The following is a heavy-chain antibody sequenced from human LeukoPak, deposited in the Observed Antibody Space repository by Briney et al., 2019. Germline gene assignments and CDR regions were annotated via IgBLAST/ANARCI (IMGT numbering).Heavy chain of an antibody. CDR1: GFTFSSYG. Sequence: GGSLRLSCAASGFTFSSYGMHWVRQAPGKGLEWVAVIWYDGSNKYYADSVKGRFTISRDNSKNTLYLQMNSLRAEDTAVYYCARDMELGSGSYYMGIDYWGQGTLVTVSS. D-gene: IGHD3-10*01. J-gene: IGHJ4*02. CDR2: IWYDGSNK. CDR3: ARDMELGSGSYYMGIDY. V-gene: IGHV3-33*01.